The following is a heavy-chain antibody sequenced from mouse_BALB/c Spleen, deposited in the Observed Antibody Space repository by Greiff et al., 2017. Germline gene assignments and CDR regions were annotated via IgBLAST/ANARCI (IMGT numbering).Heavy chain of an antibody. D-gene: IGHD2-4*01. CDR3: ARDTRGLGLRRGAMDY. Sequence: QVQLKESGPGLVAPSQSLSITCTVSGFSLTSYGVHWVRQPPGKGLEWLGVIWAGGSTNYNSALMSRLSISKDNSKSQVFLKMNSLQTDDTAMYYCARDTRGLGLRRGAMDYWGQGTSVTVSS. CDR2: IWAGGST. V-gene: IGHV2-9*02. J-gene: IGHJ4*01. CDR1: GFSLTSYG.